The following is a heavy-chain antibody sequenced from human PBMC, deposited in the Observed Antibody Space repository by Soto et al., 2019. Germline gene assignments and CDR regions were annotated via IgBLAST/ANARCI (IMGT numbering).Heavy chain of an antibody. Sequence: SETLSLTCTVSGGSISSYYWSWIRQPPGKGLEWIGYIYYSGSTNYNPSLKSRVTISVDTSKNQFSLKLSSVTAADTAVYYCARMTTYWYFDLCGRGTLVTVSS. CDR1: GGSISSYY. CDR2: IYYSGST. D-gene: IGHD4-4*01. J-gene: IGHJ2*01. V-gene: IGHV4-59*01. CDR3: ARMTTYWYFDL.